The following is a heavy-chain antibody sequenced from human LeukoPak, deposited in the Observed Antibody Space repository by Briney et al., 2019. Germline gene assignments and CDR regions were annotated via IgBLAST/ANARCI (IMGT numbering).Heavy chain of an antibody. D-gene: IGHD4-11*01. CDR3: TTYTRGGMDV. J-gene: IGHJ6*02. V-gene: IGHV3-15*01. CDR2: IKSKTDGGTT. CDR1: GFTFSNAW. Sequence: GGSLRLSCAASGFTFSNAWMTWVRQAPGKGLEWVGRIKSKTDGGTTDYAAPVKGRFTVSRDDSKNTLYLQVNSLKTEDTALYYCTTYTRGGMDVWGQGTTVTVSS.